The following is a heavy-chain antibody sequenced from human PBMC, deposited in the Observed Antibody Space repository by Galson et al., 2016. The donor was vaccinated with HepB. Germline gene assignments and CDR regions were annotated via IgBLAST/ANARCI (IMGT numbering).Heavy chain of an antibody. CDR2: ISGDNGNT. D-gene: IGHD2-15*01. CDR3: ALGYCSGGSCYRNWFDP. J-gene: IGHJ5*02. V-gene: IGHV1-18*01. CDR1: GYTFTSYG. Sequence: SVKVSCKASGYTFTSYGISWVRQAPGQGLEWMGWISGDNGNTNYAQKLLGRVTMTKDTSTSTAYMELRSLRSDDTAVYYCALGYCSGGSCYRNWFDPWGHGTLVTVSS.